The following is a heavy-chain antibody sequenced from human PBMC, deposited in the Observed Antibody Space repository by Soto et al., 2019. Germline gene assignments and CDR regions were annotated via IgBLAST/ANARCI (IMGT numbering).Heavy chain of an antibody. CDR3: ARVWNDAFYYYYYYGMDV. J-gene: IGHJ6*02. V-gene: IGHV3-11*01. D-gene: IGHD1-1*01. CDR2: ISSSGSTI. Sequence: ESGGGLVKPGGSLRLSCAASGFTFSDYYMSWIRQAPGKGLEWVSYISSSGSTIYYADSVKGRFTISRDNAKNSLYLQMNSLRAEDTAVYYCARVWNDAFYYYYYYGMDVWGQGTTVTVSS. CDR1: GFTFSDYY.